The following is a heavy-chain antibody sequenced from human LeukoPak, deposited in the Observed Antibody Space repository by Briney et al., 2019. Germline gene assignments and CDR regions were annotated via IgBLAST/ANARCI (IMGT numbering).Heavy chain of an antibody. J-gene: IGHJ6*02. Sequence: GRSLRLSCAASGFTFSSYGMHWVRQAPGKGLEWVAVISYDGSNKYYADSVKGRFTISRDNSKNTLYLQMNSLRAEDTAVYYCAKPMERRRPYYYYGMDVWGQGTTVTVSS. CDR1: GFTFSSYG. CDR2: ISYDGSNK. D-gene: IGHD1-1*01. V-gene: IGHV3-30*18. CDR3: AKPMERRRPYYYYGMDV.